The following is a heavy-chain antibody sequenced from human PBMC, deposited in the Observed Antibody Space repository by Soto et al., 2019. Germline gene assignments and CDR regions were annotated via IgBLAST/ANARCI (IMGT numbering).Heavy chain of an antibody. J-gene: IGHJ5*02. CDR2: INHSGST. CDR1: GGSFSGYY. D-gene: IGHD2-2*01. Sequence: QVQLRQWGAGLLKPSETLSLTCAVYGGSFSGYYWSWIRQPPGKGLEWIGEINHSGSTNYNPSLKSRVTISVDTSKNQFSLKLSSVTAADTAVYYCARGRSNVVVPAAFDPWGQGTLVTVSS. V-gene: IGHV4-34*01. CDR3: ARGRSNVVVPAAFDP.